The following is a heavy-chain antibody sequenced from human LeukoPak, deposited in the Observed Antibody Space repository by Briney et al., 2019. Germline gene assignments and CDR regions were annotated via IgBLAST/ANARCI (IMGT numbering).Heavy chain of an antibody. Sequence: SETLSLTRAVYGGSLSGYYWSWIRQPPGKGLEWIGEINHSGSTNYNPSLKSRVTISVDTSKNQFSLKLSSVTAADTAVYYCARGRWDQFDPWGQGTLVTVSS. J-gene: IGHJ5*02. CDR2: INHSGST. CDR3: ARGRWDQFDP. D-gene: IGHD1-26*01. CDR1: GGSLSGYY. V-gene: IGHV4-34*01.